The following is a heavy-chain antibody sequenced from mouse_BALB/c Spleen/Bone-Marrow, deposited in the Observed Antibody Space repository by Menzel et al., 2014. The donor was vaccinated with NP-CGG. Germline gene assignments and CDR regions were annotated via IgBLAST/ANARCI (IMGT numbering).Heavy chain of an antibody. CDR2: ISSGSSTV. J-gene: IGHJ2*01. D-gene: IGHD2-3*01. Sequence: EVMLVESGGGLVQPGGSRKLSCAASGFTFSSFGMHWVRQAPEKGLEWVAYISSGSSTVYYADTVKGRFTISRDKPKNSLFLQMTSLRSEDTAMYYCERRDDGYYNFDYWGQGTTLTVSS. CDR1: GFTFSSFG. CDR3: ERRDDGYYNFDY. V-gene: IGHV5-17*02.